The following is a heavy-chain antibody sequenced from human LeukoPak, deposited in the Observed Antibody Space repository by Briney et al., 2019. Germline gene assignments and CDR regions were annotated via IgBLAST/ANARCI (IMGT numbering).Heavy chain of an antibody. CDR3: ARDYDTRFDP. J-gene: IGHJ5*02. CDR1: GGSISSSSYY. D-gene: IGHD3-9*01. V-gene: IGHV4-39*07. Sequence: PSETLSLTRTVSGGSISSSSYYWGWIRQPPGQGLEWIGSIYYSGSTYYNPSLKSRVTISVDTSKNQFSLKLSSVTAADTAVYYCARDYDTRFDPWGQGTLVTVSS. CDR2: IYYSGST.